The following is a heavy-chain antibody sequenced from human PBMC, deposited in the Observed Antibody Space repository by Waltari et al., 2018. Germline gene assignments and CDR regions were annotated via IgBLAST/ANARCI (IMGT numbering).Heavy chain of an antibody. J-gene: IGHJ4*02. D-gene: IGHD1-1*01. CDR1: GGTLSSYT. CDR3: ARSGEMKGTVDY. Sequence: QVQLVQSGAEVKKPGSSVKVSCKASGGTLSSYTVTWVRQAPGQGLGWMGSIIPLLGISKYAQSLQARLTITVDQSTNTGYMELKSLRPEDTGVYYCARSGEMKGTVDYWGQGTLVTVSS. V-gene: IGHV1-69*02. CDR2: IIPLLGIS.